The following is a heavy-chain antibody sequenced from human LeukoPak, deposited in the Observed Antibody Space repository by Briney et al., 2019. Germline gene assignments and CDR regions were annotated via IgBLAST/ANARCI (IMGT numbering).Heavy chain of an antibody. J-gene: IGHJ4*02. V-gene: IGHV4-39*07. CDR3: ATSYSSGWGY. CDR2: IYYSGST. CDR1: GGSISSNTYY. D-gene: IGHD6-19*01. Sequence: PSETLSLTCTVSGGSISSNTYYWGWIRQPPGKGLEWIGSIYYSGSTYYNPSLKSRVTISVDTSKNQYSLKLSSVTAADTAVYYCATSYSSGWGYWGQGTLVTVSS.